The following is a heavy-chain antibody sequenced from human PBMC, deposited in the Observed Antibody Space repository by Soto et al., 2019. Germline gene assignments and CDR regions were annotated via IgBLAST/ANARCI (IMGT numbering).Heavy chain of an antibody. Sequence: QITLKESGPTLVKPTQTLTLTCTFSGFSLSTSGVGVGWIRQPPGKALEWLALIYWDDDKRYSPSLKSRLTITKDTSKNPAALTMTPLDPVDTATYYCAHRPGSGFSSSWYWFDPWGQGPLLTVSS. CDR1: GFSLSTSGVG. CDR2: IYWDDDK. D-gene: IGHD6-13*01. CDR3: AHRPGSGFSSSWYWFDP. J-gene: IGHJ5*02. V-gene: IGHV2-5*02.